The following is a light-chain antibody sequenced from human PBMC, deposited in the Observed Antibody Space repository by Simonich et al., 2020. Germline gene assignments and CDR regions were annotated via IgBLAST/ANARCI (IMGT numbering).Light chain of an antibody. CDR2: WAS. Sequence: DIVMTQSPDSLAVSLCERATINCKSSQSVLYSANKTNYLAWYQQKPGQPPKLLIYWASTRESGVPERFSGSGSGTDFTLTISSLQAEDVAVYYCQQYYSTPLTFGGGTKVEIK. CDR3: QQYYSTPLT. V-gene: IGKV4-1*01. J-gene: IGKJ4*01. CDR1: QSVLYSANKTNY.